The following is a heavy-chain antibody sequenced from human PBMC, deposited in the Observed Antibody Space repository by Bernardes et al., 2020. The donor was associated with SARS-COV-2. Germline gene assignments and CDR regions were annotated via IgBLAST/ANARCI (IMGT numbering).Heavy chain of an antibody. J-gene: IGHJ4*02. V-gene: IGHV3-7*03. CDR2: IREDGSDK. D-gene: IGHD6-13*01. CDR3: AKDRIAEAGTRERGSFDS. CDR1: GFTFSSFW. Sequence: GGSLRLSCAASGFTFSSFWMSWIRQAPGKGLEWVANIREDGSDKYCADSVKGRFTIPRDNAQNSLFLQMNSLRVEDTAIYYCAKDRIAEAGTRERGSFDSWGQGTLVTVSS.